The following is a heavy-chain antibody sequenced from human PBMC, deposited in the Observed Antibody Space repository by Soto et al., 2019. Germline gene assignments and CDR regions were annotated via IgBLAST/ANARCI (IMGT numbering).Heavy chain of an antibody. CDR3: ARGPRGLYHHDY. J-gene: IGHJ4*02. Sequence: EVQLVESGGGLVQPGGSLRLSCAASGFTFSGDWMHWVRQGAGKGLVWVSRINTDGSSTNYADSVKGRFTISRDNAKNTLYLQMNSLRVDDTAVYYCARGPRGLYHHDYWGQGALVTVSS. CDR2: INTDGSST. D-gene: IGHD2-2*01. CDR1: GFTFSGDW. V-gene: IGHV3-74*01.